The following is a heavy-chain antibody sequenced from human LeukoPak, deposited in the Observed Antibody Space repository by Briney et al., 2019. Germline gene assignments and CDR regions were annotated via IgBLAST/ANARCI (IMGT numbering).Heavy chain of an antibody. CDR2: IYDSVIT. D-gene: IGHD1-20*01. J-gene: IGHJ3*02. Sequence: PSETLSLTCSVSGGSISTYYWSWIRQSPGKGLECIGHIYDSVITSYNPSLKSRVTIPVDTSKIQISLSLRYVTAADTAVYYCARELTGTTPLAFDIWGQGTMVSVSS. CDR1: GGSISTYY. V-gene: IGHV4-59*01. CDR3: ARELTGTTPLAFDI.